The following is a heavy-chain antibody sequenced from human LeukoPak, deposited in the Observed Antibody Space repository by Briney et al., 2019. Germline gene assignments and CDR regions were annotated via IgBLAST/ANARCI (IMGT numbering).Heavy chain of an antibody. CDR2: MYYSGST. CDR3: ARQYYDSTGYYYFDY. Sequence: SETLSLTCTVSGDFITGSTYYWGWIRQPPGKGLEWIGSMYYSGSTYSNPSLRSRVTMSADTSKNQFSLNLKSVTAADTAVYYCARQYYDSTGYYYFDYWGQGTLVTVSS. CDR1: GDFITGSTYY. J-gene: IGHJ4*02. D-gene: IGHD3-22*01. V-gene: IGHV4-39*01.